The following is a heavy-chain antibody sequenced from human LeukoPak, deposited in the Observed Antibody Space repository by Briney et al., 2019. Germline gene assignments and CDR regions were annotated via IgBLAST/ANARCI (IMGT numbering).Heavy chain of an antibody. Sequence: ASVKVSCKASGYTFTSYDINWVRQATGQGLEWMGWMNPNSGNTGYAQKFQGRVTMTRNTSISTAYMELSSLRSEDTAVYYCARGRGAGMTARSYDAFDIWGQGTMVTVSS. CDR2: MNPNSGNT. CDR3: ARGRGAGMTARSYDAFDI. D-gene: IGHD6-25*01. J-gene: IGHJ3*02. V-gene: IGHV1-8*01. CDR1: GYTFTSYD.